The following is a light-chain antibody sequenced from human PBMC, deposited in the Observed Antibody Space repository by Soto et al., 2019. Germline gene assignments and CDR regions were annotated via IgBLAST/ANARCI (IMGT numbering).Light chain of an antibody. V-gene: IGLV2-23*02. J-gene: IGLJ1*01. CDR2: EVS. CDR3: CLYVGGRTYV. CDR1: SSDVGGYNY. Sequence: QSALTQPASVSGSPGQSITISCTGTSSDVGGYNYVSWYQQRPGKAPKLIIYEVSDRPSGVSNRFSGSKSGNTASLTISGLQTEDEADYYCCLYVGGRTYVFGTGTKVTVL.